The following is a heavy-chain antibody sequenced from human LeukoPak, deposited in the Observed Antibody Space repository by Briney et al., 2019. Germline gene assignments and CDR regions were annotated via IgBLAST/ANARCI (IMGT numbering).Heavy chain of an antibody. Sequence: ASVKVSFKASGYTFTSYYMHWVRQAPGQGLEWMGIINPSGGSTSYAQKFQGRVTMTRDTSTSTVYMELSSLRSEDTAVYYCARERGGGSHRGAFDIWGQGTMVTVSS. J-gene: IGHJ3*02. D-gene: IGHD2-15*01. CDR1: GYTFTSYY. CDR2: INPSGGST. CDR3: ARERGGGSHRGAFDI. V-gene: IGHV1-46*01.